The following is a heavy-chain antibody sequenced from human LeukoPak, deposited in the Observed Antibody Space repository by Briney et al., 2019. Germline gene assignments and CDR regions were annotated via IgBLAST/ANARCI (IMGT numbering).Heavy chain of an antibody. CDR1: GFTFRNNW. Sequence: GGSLRLSCAASGFTFRNNWMHWVRQAPGKGLVWVSRINSDGSSTIYADSVKGRFTISRDNAQNTLYLQMSSLRAEDTAVYYCATGQWLKPFDCWGQGTLVTVSS. D-gene: IGHD6-19*01. J-gene: IGHJ4*02. V-gene: IGHV3-74*01. CDR3: ATGQWLKPFDC. CDR2: INSDGSST.